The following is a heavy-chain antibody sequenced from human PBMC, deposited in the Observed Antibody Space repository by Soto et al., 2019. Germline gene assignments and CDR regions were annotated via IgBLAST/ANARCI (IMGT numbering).Heavy chain of an antibody. CDR2: INWNGGST. V-gene: IGHV3-20*04. CDR1: GFTFDDYC. D-gene: IGHD1-26*01. Sequence: PGGSLRLSCAASGFTFDDYCLSWVRQAPGKGLEWVSGINWNGGSTRYADSVKGRFTISRDNAKNSLYLQMNSLRAEDTALYYCASGIVGATTYGMDVWGQGTTVTVSS. J-gene: IGHJ6*02. CDR3: ASGIVGATTYGMDV.